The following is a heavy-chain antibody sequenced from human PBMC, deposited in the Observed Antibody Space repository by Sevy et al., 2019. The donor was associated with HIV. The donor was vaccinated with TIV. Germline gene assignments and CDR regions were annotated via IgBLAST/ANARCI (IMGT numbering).Heavy chain of an antibody. D-gene: IGHD3-16*01. CDR2: IKPDGSES. CDR1: GFTFNNFW. J-gene: IGHJ4*01. Sequence: GGSLRLSCVASGFTFNNFWMAWVRQAPGKGLEWFANIKPDGSESNHVGSVKGRFTISRDNAKNSLYLQMNSLTAEDTAVYYCARDVGGGYFDYWGKGTLVTVSS. V-gene: IGHV3-7*03. CDR3: ARDVGGGYFDY.